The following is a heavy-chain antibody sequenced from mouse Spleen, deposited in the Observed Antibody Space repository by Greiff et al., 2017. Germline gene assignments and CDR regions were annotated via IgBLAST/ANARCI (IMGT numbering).Heavy chain of an antibody. J-gene: IGHJ2*01. CDR2: INPNNGGT. CDR3: ARRESNFVYFDY. Sequence: EVQLQQSGPELVKPGASVKISCKASGYTFTDYYMNWVKQSHGKSLEWIGDINPNNGGTSYNQKFKGKATLTVDKSSSTAYMELRSLTSEDSAVYYCARRESNFVYFDYWGQGTTLTVSS. D-gene: IGHD2-5*01. CDR1: GYTFTDYY. V-gene: IGHV1-26*01.